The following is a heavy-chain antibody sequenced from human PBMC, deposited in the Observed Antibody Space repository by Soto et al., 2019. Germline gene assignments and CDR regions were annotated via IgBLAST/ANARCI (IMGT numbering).Heavy chain of an antibody. J-gene: IGHJ4*02. V-gene: IGHV3-30-3*01. D-gene: IGHD5-12*01. Sequence: PGGSLRLSCAASGFTFSSYAMHWVRQAPGKGLERVAVISYDGSNKYYADSVKGRFTISRDNSKNTLYLQMNSLRAEDTAVYYCARDSRLVGDGYYFDYWGQGTLVTVSS. CDR1: GFTFSSYA. CDR3: ARDSRLVGDGYYFDY. CDR2: ISYDGSNK.